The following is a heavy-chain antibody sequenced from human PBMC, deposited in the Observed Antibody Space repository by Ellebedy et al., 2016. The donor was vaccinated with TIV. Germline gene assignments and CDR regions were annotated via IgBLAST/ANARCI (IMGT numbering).Heavy chain of an antibody. V-gene: IGHV4-39*07. CDR1: GDSISASDYY. J-gene: IGHJ4*02. CDR2: VHHSATT. CDR3: AKKAGSGSYFY. Sequence: MPSETLSLTCTVSGDSISASDYYWGWIRQPPGKGLEWIGSVHHSATTFYDPSLKSRVTMSVAMSKGQASLRLKSVTAADTAVYYCAKKAGSGSYFYWGQGTLVTVSS. D-gene: IGHD3-10*01.